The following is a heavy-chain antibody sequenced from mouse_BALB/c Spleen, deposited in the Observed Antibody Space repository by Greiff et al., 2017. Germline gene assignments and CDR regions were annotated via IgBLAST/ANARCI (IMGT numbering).Heavy chain of an antibody. CDR2: INPYNGDT. J-gene: IGHJ4*01. CDR3: ARKDTIRGYAMDY. V-gene: IGHV1-20*02. CDR1: GYSFTGYF. Sequence: VQLKESGPELVKPGASVKISCKASGYSFTGYFMNWVMQSHGKSLEWIGRINPYNGDTFYNQKFKGKATLTVDKSSSTAHMELRSLASEDSAVYYCARKDTIRGYAMDYWGQGTSVTVSS. D-gene: IGHD2-12*01.